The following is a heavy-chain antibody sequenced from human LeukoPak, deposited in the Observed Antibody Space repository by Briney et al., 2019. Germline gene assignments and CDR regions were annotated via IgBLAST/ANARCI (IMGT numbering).Heavy chain of an antibody. V-gene: IGHV4-4*09. CDR2: ISSSGST. D-gene: IGHD1-26*01. J-gene: IGHJ4*02. CDR3: ARIPLAYSGAYYFDY. CDR1: RGSISGSIRSFY. Sequence: SETLSLTCTVSRGSISGSIRSFYWSWLRQPPGKGLEWIGYISSSGSTHVNPSLRSRVTISLDASKNQFFLTLSSVSAADTALYYCARIPLAYSGAYYFDYWGQGTLVTVSP.